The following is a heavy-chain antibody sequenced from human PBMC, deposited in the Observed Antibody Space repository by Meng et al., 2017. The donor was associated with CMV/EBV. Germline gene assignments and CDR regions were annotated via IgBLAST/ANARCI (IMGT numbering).Heavy chain of an antibody. Sequence: SQTRSLTGAVYGGSFSGYYWSWIRQPPGKGLEWIGEINHSGSTNYNPSLKSRVTISVDTSKNQFSLKLSSVTAADTAVYYCARGPSYYYDRGYYFDYWGQGTLVTVSS. CDR2: INHSGST. J-gene: IGHJ4*02. V-gene: IGHV4-34*01. CDR3: ARGPSYYYDRGYYFDY. D-gene: IGHD3-22*01. CDR1: GGSFSGYY.